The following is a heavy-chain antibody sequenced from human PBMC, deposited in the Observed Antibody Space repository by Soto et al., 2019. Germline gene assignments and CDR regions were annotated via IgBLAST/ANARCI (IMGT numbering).Heavy chain of an antibody. J-gene: IGHJ4*02. CDR3: ARGGNDILTDHFDY. CDR1: GGSFSGYY. CDR2: INHSGST. D-gene: IGHD3-9*01. V-gene: IGHV4-34*01. Sequence: LSLTCAVYGGSFSGYYWSWIRQPPGKGLEWIGEINHSGSTNYNPSLKSRVTISVDTSKNQFSLKLSSVTAADTAVYYCARGGNDILTDHFDYWGQGTLVTVSS.